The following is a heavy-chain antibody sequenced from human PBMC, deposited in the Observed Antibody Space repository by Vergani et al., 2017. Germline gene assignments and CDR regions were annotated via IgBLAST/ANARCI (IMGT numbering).Heavy chain of an antibody. Sequence: QVQLQQWGAGLLKPSETLSITCAVYGGSFSGYYWSWIRQPPGKGLEWIGEINHSGSTNYNPSLKSRVTISVDTSKNQFSLKLSSVTAADTAVYYCARGYSSSWDRTERYFQHWGQGTLVTVSS. CDR3: ARGYSSSWDRTERYFQH. D-gene: IGHD6-13*01. CDR1: GGSFSGYY. J-gene: IGHJ1*01. CDR2: INHSGST. V-gene: IGHV4-34*01.